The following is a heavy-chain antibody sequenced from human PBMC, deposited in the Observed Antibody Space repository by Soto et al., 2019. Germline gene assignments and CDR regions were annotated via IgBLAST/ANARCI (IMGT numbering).Heavy chain of an antibody. D-gene: IGHD2-2*01. J-gene: IGHJ6*02. V-gene: IGHV3-23*01. CDR2: ISGSGGST. CDR1: GFTFSSYA. CDR3: AREDCSRTICYFNYYHFFMDV. Sequence: GESLKISCAASGFTFSSYAMSWVRQAPGKGLEWVSAISGSGGSTYYADSVKGRFTISRDNSKNTLYLQMNSLRAEDTAVYFCAREDCSRTICYFNYYHFFMDVWPQRTTVTV.